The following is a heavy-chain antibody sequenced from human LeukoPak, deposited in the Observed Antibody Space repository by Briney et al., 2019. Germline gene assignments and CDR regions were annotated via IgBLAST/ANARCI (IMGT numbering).Heavy chain of an antibody. Sequence: PSETLPLTCTVSGGSISRYCWSWIRQPAGKGLEWIGRLHVDGSINYNPSLRSRVTMSMDTSKSQFSLRLNSVTAADTAVYYCATLEGVATPDSWGQGTLVTVPS. D-gene: IGHD2-15*01. V-gene: IGHV4-4*07. CDR1: GGSISRYC. CDR3: ATLEGVATPDS. J-gene: IGHJ4*02. CDR2: LHVDGSI.